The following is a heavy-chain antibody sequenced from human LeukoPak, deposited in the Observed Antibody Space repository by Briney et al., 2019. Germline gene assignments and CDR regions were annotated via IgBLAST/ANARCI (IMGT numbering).Heavy chain of an antibody. V-gene: IGHV4-59*01. Sequence: PSETLSLTCTVSGGSFSGYYWSWIRQPPGKGLEWIGYIYYSGSTNYNPSLKSRVTISIDTSKNQFSLKLSSVTAADTAVYYCARGYYGSGSHYYMDVWGKGTTVTVSS. CDR2: IYYSGST. D-gene: IGHD3-10*01. CDR3: ARGYYGSGSHYYMDV. CDR1: GGSFSGYY. J-gene: IGHJ6*03.